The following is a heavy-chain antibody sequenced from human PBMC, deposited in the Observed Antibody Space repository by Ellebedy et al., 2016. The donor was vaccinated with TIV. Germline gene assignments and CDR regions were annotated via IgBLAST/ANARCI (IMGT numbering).Heavy chain of an antibody. D-gene: IGHD5-18*01. Sequence: PGGSLRLSCKGSRSSFTNYWIGWVRQMPGKGLEWMGIIYPTDSDTRYSPSFQGQVTISADKSISTAYLQWSSLKASDTAMYYCARLGYSYGYWGDTIDYWGQGTLVTVSS. CDR3: ARLGYSYGYWGDTIDY. V-gene: IGHV5-51*01. J-gene: IGHJ4*02. CDR1: RSSFTNYW. CDR2: IYPTDSDT.